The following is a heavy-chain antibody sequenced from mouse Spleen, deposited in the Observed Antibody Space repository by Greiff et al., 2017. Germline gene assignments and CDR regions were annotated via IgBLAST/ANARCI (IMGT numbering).Heavy chain of an antibody. CDR1: GYSFTSYY. J-gene: IGHJ3*01. CDR2: IYPGSGNT. CDR3: AGSDYGYDGAWFAY. V-gene: IGHV1-66*01. Sequence: VKLMESGPELVKPGASVKISCKASGYSFTSYYIHWVKQRPGQGLEWIGWIYPGSGNTKYNEKFKGKATLTADTSSSTAYMQLSSLTSEDSAVYYCAGSDYGYDGAWFAYWGQGTLVTVSA. D-gene: IGHD2-2*01.